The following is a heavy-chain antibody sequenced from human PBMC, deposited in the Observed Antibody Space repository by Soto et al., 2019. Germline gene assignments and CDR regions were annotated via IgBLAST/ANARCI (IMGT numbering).Heavy chain of an antibody. CDR2: FDPEDDET. D-gene: IGHD4-17*01. J-gene: IGHJ4*02. V-gene: IGHV1-24*01. CDR3: ATDSAWAGYGDHQ. CDR1: GYSLDELS. Sequence: ASVKVSCKVSGYSLDELSMHWVRQAPGKGLEWMGGFDPEDDETIYAQKFQGRVTMTEDTSTDTAYMELSSLRSEDTAVYYCATDSAWAGYGDHQWGQGTLVTVSS.